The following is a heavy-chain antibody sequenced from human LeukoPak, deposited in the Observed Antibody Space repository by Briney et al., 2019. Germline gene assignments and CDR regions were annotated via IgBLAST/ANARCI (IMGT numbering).Heavy chain of an antibody. CDR3: ASRSGLDGG. V-gene: IGHV1-46*01. CDR1: GYTFTSYY. Sequence: GASVKVSCKASGYTFTSYYMHWVRQAPGQGLEWMGIINPSGGSTSYAQKFQGRVTMTRNTSISTAYMELSSLRSEDTAVYYCASRSGLDGGWGQGTLVTVSS. J-gene: IGHJ4*02. D-gene: IGHD2-15*01. CDR2: INPSGGST.